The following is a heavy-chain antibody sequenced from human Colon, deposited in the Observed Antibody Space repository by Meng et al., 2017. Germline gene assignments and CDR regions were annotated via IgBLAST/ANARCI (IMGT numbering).Heavy chain of an antibody. CDR2: VYYTGSA. Sequence: QVPLQGSGPRLVRPSETLSLSCTLSGGSVSSPSYYWSWIRQTPGKGREWIGYVYYTGSANYNPSLKSRVTISVDTSKNHFSLNLTSVTAADTAVYYCARGRGSYSSIDFWGQGTLVTVSS. CDR1: GGSVSSPSYY. J-gene: IGHJ4*02. V-gene: IGHV4-61*03. D-gene: IGHD1-26*01. CDR3: ARGRGSYSSIDF.